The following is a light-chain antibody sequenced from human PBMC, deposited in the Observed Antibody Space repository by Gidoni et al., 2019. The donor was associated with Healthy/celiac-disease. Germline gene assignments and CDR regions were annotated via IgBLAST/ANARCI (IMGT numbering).Light chain of an antibody. CDR2: GNS. V-gene: IGLV1-40*01. CDR3: QSYDSSLSGV. Sequence: QSVLTQPPAVSGAPGQRVTISCTGSSSNIGAGYDVHWYKQFPGTAPKLLIYGNSNRPSGVPDRFSGSKSGTSASLAITGLQAEDEADYYCQSYDSSLSGVFGGGTKLTVL. CDR1: SSNIGAGYD. J-gene: IGLJ3*02.